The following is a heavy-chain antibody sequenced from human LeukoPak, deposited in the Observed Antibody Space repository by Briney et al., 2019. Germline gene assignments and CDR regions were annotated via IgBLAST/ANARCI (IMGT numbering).Heavy chain of an antibody. CDR1: GFTFSDYA. V-gene: IGHV3-15*01. CDR2: IKSKTDGGTT. D-gene: IGHD2-8*01. J-gene: IGHJ5*02. CDR3: TIVLMVYASDLWFDP. Sequence: PGGSLRLSCAASGFTFSDYAMGWVRQAPGKGLEWVGRIKSKTDGGTTDYAAPVKGRFTISRDDSKNTLYLQMNSLKTEDTAVYYCTIVLMVYASDLWFDPWGQGTLVTVSS.